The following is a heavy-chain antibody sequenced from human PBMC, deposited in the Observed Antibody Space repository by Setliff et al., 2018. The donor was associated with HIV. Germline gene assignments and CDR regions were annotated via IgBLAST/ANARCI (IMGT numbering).Heavy chain of an antibody. CDR2: IYTNGTT. V-gene: IGHV4-61*02. J-gene: IGHJ3*02. CDR1: GGPISSGSYS. Sequence: SETLSLTCTVSGGPISSGSYSWSWIRQPAGKGLEWIGRIYTNGTTNYNPSLRTRSTISVDLSKNQFSLTLSPVTAADTAIYYCARERRNVVDYDSLFFDTWGQGTMVTVSS. D-gene: IGHD4-17*01. CDR3: ARERRNVVDYDSLFFDT.